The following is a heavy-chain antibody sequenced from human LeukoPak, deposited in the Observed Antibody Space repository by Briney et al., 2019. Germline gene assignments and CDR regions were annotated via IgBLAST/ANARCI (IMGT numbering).Heavy chain of an antibody. CDR3: ARGVAVADLDY. CDR2: INPSGAGT. V-gene: IGHV1-46*01. CDR1: GYTFTSYF. D-gene: IGHD6-19*01. Sequence: ASVKVSCKASGYTFTSYFIHWVRQAPGQGLEWLGIINPSGAGTTYAQKFQGRVTMTRDTSTSTVYMELRSLRSEDTAVYYCARGVAVADLDYWGQGTLVTVSS. J-gene: IGHJ4*02.